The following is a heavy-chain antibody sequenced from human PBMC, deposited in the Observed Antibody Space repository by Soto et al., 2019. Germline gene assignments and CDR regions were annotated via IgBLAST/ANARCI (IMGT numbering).Heavy chain of an antibody. CDR2: ISYDGSNK. V-gene: IGHV3-30-3*01. CDR1: GFTFSSYA. Sequence: GGSLRLSCAASGFTFSSYAMHWVRQAPGKGLEWVAVISYDGSNKYYADSVKGRFTISRDNSKNTLYLQMNSLRAEDTAVYYCARSRKSAIQLAHFDYWGQGTLVTVSS. J-gene: IGHJ4*02. D-gene: IGHD5-18*01. CDR3: ARSRKSAIQLAHFDY.